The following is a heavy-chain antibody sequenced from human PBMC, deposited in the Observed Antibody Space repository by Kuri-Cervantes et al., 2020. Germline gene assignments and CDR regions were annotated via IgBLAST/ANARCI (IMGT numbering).Heavy chain of an antibody. CDR1: GFTFSSYG. CDR2: ISYDGSNK. J-gene: IGHJ2*01. V-gene: IGHV3-30*03. D-gene: IGHD3-3*01. CDR3: ARDFSSWYWYFDL. Sequence: GESLKISCAASGFTFSSYGMHWVRQAPGKGLEWVAVISYDGSNKYYADSVKGRFTISRDNSKNTLYLQMNSLRAEDTAVYYCARDFSSWYWYFDLWGRGTLVTVSS.